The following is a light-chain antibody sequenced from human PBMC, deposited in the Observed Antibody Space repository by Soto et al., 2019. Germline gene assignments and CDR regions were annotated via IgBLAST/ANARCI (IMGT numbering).Light chain of an antibody. CDR2: DVS. J-gene: IGLJ1*01. V-gene: IGLV2-11*01. Sequence: QSALTQPRSVSGSPGQSVTISCTGTSSDVGGYNYVSWYQQHPGKAPKLMIYDVSKRPSGVPDRFSGSKSGNTASLTISGLQAEDEADYYCCSYAGNYSYVFGTGTQVTVL. CDR1: SSDVGGYNY. CDR3: CSYAGNYSYV.